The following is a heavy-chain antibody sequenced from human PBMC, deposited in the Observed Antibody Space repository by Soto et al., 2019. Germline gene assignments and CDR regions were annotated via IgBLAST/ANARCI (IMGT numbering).Heavy chain of an antibody. CDR2: ISSSGSTI. CDR3: AREDTTMAFFDY. J-gene: IGHJ4*02. V-gene: IGHV3-48*03. Sequence: GGSLRLSCAASGFTFSSYEMNWVRQAPGKGLEWVSYISSSGSTIYYADSVKGRFTISRDNAKNSLYLQMNSLRAEDTAVYYCAREDTTMAFFDYWGQGTLVTVS. CDR1: GFTFSSYE. D-gene: IGHD5-18*01.